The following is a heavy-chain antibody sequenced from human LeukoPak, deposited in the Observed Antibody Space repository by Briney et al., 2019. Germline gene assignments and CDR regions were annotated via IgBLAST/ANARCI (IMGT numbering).Heavy chain of an antibody. Sequence: GVSLRLSCAASGFTFSTYAMSWVRQAPGKGLEWVSSISGSGGSTHYADSVKGRFTISRDNSKITLYLQLNGLRAEDTAVYYCAKDSDAVTTCLDSWGQGTLVAVSS. D-gene: IGHD4-17*01. J-gene: IGHJ4*02. V-gene: IGHV3-23*01. CDR2: ISGSGGST. CDR3: AKDSDAVTTCLDS. CDR1: GFTFSTYA.